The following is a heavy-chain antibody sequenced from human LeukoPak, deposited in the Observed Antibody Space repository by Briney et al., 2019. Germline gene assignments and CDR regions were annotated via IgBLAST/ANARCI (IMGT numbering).Heavy chain of an antibody. CDR2: IYNSGSP. CDR3: ARDHTGNGHFDY. CDR1: GDSIISGGYH. V-gene: IGHV4-31*03. Sequence: SETLSLTCTVYGDSIISGGYHWSWIRQHPGKGLEWIGHIYNSGSPFYNTSLKSRVTISVDTSKNQFSLKLSSVTAADTAVYFCARDHTGNGHFDYWGQGTLVTVSS. D-gene: IGHD1-1*01. J-gene: IGHJ4*02.